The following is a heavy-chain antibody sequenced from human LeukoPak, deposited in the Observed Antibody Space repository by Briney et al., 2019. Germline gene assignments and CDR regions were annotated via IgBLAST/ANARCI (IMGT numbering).Heavy chain of an antibody. V-gene: IGHV4-59*01. CDR2: IYYSGST. D-gene: IGHD4-17*01. CDR3: ARGYGDYPYYFDY. J-gene: IGHJ4*02. CDR1: GGSISPYY. Sequence: PSETLSLTCTVSGGSISPYYWSWIRQPPGKGLEWIGYIYYSGSTNYNPSLKSRVTISVDTSKNQFSLKLSSVTAADTAVYYCARGYGDYPYYFDYWGQGTLVTVSS.